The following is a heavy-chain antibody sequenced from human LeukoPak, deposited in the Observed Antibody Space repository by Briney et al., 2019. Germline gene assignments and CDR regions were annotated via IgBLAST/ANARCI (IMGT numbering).Heavy chain of an antibody. Sequence: PSETLSLTCAVHGGSFSGYYWSWIRQPAGKGLEWIGRIYTSGSTNYNPSLKSRVTISVDTSKNQFSLKLSSVTAADTAVYYCARGYCSSTSCHFPDAFHIWGQGTMVTVSS. CDR2: IYTSGST. CDR1: GGSFSGYY. V-gene: IGHV4-59*10. CDR3: ARGYCSSTSCHFPDAFHI. J-gene: IGHJ3*02. D-gene: IGHD2-2*01.